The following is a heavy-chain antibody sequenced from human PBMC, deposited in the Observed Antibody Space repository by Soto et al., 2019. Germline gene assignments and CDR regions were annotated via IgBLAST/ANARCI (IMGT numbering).Heavy chain of an antibody. CDR2: RSYDGSNK. Sequence: GGTLRLSFSPSAFSFNHHGRHWFRRATGQALDCAAVRSYDGSNKYYADSVKGRFTISRDNSKNTMYLQMNRVRAEDTDVYYCAKDLAVVVPAARIKYYYYYGMDVRGQGTTVTVSS. CDR1: AFSFNHHG. V-gene: IGHV3-30*18. CDR3: AKDLAVVVPAARIKYYYYYGMDV. J-gene: IGHJ6*02. D-gene: IGHD2-2*01.